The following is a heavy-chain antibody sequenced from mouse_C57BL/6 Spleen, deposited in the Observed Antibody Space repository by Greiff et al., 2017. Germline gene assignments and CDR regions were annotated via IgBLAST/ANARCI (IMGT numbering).Heavy chain of an antibody. J-gene: IGHJ1*03. CDR2: ISYDGSN. D-gene: IGHD2-1*01. CDR1: GFPITSCYS. V-gene: IGHV3-6*01. CDR3: ARDRGSHDNYYFDD. Sequence: EVQLVESGPGLVNPSPSLSLTCPVTGFPITSCYSWYWIRQFPGNKLEWMGYISYDGSNKYNPSLKNRISITRDPSKNQFFLKLNSVTTEDTATFYCARDRGSHDNYYFDDWGTGAPGTVSS.